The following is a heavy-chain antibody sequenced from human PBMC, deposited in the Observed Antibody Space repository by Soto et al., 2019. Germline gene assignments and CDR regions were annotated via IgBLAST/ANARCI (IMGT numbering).Heavy chain of an antibody. J-gene: IGHJ4*02. CDR2: IIPLFGTP. CDR1: GGIFSTYA. Sequence: QVQLVQSVAEVKKPGSSVKVSCKASGGIFSTYAISWLRHAPGQGLEWMGGIIPLFGTPNYAQRFQGRVTITADESTSTAYMELSRLRSEDTAVYYCARDRDDFGSGNYYNRIDFWGQGTLVTVSS. D-gene: IGHD3-10*01. V-gene: IGHV1-69*01. CDR3: ARDRDDFGSGNYYNRIDF.